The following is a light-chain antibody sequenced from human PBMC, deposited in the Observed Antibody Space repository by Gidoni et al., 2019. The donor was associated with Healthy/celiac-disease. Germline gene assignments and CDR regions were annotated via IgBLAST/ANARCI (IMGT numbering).Light chain of an antibody. Sequence: QSALTPPRSVSGSPGQSVTISCTGTSSDVGGYNYVSWYQQHPGKAPKLMIYDVSKRPPGVPDRFSGSKSGNTASLTISGLQAEDEADYYCCSYAGSYYVFGTGTKVTVL. V-gene: IGLV2-11*01. CDR1: SSDVGGYNY. CDR3: CSYAGSYYV. CDR2: DVS. J-gene: IGLJ1*01.